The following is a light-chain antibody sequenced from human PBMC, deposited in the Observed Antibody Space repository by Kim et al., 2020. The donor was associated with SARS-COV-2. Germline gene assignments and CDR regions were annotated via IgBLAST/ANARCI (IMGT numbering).Light chain of an antibody. CDR3: QHCYSNPYA. V-gene: IGKV1-5*02. J-gene: IGKJ2*01. CDR2: QAS. Sequence: DIHMTQSPSTLSASVGDRVTIICRASQSISTLLTWYQQKPGKAPKLLIYQASTLESGVPSRFSGSGSGTEFSLTISSLQPDDFATYHCQHCYSNPYAFGQENNLDI. CDR1: QSISTL.